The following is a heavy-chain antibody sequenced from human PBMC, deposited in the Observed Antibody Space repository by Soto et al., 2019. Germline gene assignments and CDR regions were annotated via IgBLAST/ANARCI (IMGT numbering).Heavy chain of an antibody. CDR3: ARGVGFGYYYYHMDL. Sequence: SETLSLTCTVSGDSVTSVSDYWSWIRHPPGKGLEWIGYIYYSGSADYNPSLGSRVTISIDTSKNQFSLKLTSVTAADTAVYYCARGVGFGYYYYHMDLWGQGTTVTVSS. CDR2: IYYSGSA. D-gene: IGHD3-10*01. V-gene: IGHV4-61*01. J-gene: IGHJ6*02. CDR1: GDSVTSVSDY.